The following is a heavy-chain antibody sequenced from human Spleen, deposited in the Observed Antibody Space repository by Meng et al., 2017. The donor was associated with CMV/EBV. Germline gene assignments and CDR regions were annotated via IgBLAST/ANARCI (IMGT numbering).Heavy chain of an antibody. J-gene: IGHJ6*02. CDR2: MYYSGNI. Sequence: SETLSLTCTVSGGSISSSSYYWGWIRQPPGKGLEWIGSMYYSGNIHYNPSLKSRVSISVDSSKSHLSLKLRSLTAADTAVYYCGRASGAFCTSTNCYRGGTDVWGQGTTVTVSS. CDR1: GGSISSSSYY. D-gene: IGHD2-2*02. V-gene: IGHV4-39*02. CDR3: GRASGAFCTSTNCYRGGTDV.